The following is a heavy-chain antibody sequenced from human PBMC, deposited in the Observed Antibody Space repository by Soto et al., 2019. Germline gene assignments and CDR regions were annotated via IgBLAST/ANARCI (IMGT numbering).Heavy chain of an antibody. J-gene: IGHJ4*02. CDR1: GFTFSSYE. CDR2: ISSSGSTI. V-gene: IGHV3-48*03. D-gene: IGHD2-15*01. Sequence: EVQLVESGGGLVQPGGSLRLSCAASGFTFSSYEMNWVRQAPGKGLEWVSYISSSGSTIYYADSVKGRFTISRDNAKNSLYLQMNSLRADDTAVYYCARETPHPDYWGQGTLVTVSS. CDR3: ARETPHPDY.